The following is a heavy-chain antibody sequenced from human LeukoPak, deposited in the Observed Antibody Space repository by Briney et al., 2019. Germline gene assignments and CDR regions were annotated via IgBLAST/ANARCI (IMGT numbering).Heavy chain of an antibody. CDR2: ISSSSSYI. CDR3: ARAQTDYYDSSGYYYFDAFDI. J-gene: IGHJ3*02. Sequence: GGSLRLSCAASGFTSSSYSMNWVRQAPGKGLEWVSSISSSSSYIYYADSVKGRFTISRDNAKNSLYLQMNSLRAEDTAVYYCARAQTDYYDSSGYYYFDAFDIWGQGTMVTVSS. D-gene: IGHD3-22*01. CDR1: GFTSSSYS. V-gene: IGHV3-21*01.